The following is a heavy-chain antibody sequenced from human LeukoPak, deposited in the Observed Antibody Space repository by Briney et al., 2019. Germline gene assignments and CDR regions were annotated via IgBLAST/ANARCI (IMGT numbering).Heavy chain of an antibody. D-gene: IGHD3-22*01. J-gene: IGHJ5*02. CDR2: INPNSGGT. V-gene: IGHV1-2*06. CDR3: AREDYYDSSGYYWVWFDP. Sequence: ASVKVSCKASGYTFTGYYMHWVRQAPGQGLEWMGRINPNSGGTNYAQKFQGRVTMTRDTSISTAYMELSRLRSDDTAVYYCAREDYYDSSGYYWVWFDPWGQGTLVTVYS. CDR1: GYTFTGYY.